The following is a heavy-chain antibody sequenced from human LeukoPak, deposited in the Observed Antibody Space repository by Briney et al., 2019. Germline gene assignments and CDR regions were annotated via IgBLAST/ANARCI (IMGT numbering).Heavy chain of an antibody. D-gene: IGHD4-17*01. CDR3: VRDGKDYGDLATLDI. CDR2: IYSGDRT. V-gene: IGHV3-53*01. CDR1: EFFVSSNH. J-gene: IGHJ3*02. Sequence: PGGSLRLSCAASEFFVSSNHMSWVRQAPGKGLEWVSVIYSGDRTHYADSVKGRFTISRDNSKSTVYLQMNSLRAEDTAVYYCVRDGKDYGDLATLDIWGQGTMVTVSS.